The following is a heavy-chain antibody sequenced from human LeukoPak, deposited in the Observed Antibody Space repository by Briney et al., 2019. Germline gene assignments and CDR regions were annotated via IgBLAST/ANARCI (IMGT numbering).Heavy chain of an antibody. D-gene: IGHD6-19*01. Sequence: ASVTVSFTASGYTFTSYDINWVRQATGQGLEWMRWMNPNSGNTGYAQKFQGRVTMTRNTSISTAYMELSSLRSEDTAVYYCARHSSGWYGYYYYGMDVWGQGTTVTVSS. CDR2: MNPNSGNT. J-gene: IGHJ6*02. CDR3: ARHSSGWYGYYYYGMDV. CDR1: GYTFTSYD. V-gene: IGHV1-8*01.